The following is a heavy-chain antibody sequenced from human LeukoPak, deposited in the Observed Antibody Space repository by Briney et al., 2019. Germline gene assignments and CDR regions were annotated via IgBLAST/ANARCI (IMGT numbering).Heavy chain of an antibody. D-gene: IGHD6-13*01. J-gene: IGHJ5*02. V-gene: IGHV4-34*01. CDR3: ARMFRSSWYINWFDP. CDR1: GGSFSGYY. Sequence: SETLSLTCAVYGGSFSGYYWSWIRQPPGKGLEWIGEINHSGSTKYNPSLKSRVTISVDTSKNQFSLKLNFVTAADTAMYYCARMFRSSWYINWFDPWGQGTLVTVSS. CDR2: INHSGST.